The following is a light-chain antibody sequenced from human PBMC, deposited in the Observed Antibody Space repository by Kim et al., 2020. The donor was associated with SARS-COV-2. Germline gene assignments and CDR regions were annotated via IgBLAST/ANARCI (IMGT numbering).Light chain of an antibody. Sequence: QSVLTQPASVSGSPGQSITIPCTGTSSDVGRYDYVCWYQHLPGKAPKLIHYDVTRRPSGVSDRFSGSKSGNTASLTISGLQAGDEAAYYCSSFTTTTTLVFGGGTQLTVL. CDR2: DVT. J-gene: IGLJ2*01. V-gene: IGLV2-14*03. CDR1: SSDVGRYDY. CDR3: SSFTTTTTLV.